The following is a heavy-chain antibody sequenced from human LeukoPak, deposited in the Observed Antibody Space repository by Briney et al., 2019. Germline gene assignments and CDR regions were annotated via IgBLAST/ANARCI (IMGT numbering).Heavy chain of an antibody. J-gene: IGHJ4*02. Sequence: GGSLRLSCAASGFTFSSYAMRWVRQAPGKGLEWVSAISGSGGTTYYADSVKGHFTVSRDNSKNTLYLQMNSLRAEDTAVYYCAKDPHNFWTGYFDYWGQGTLVTVSS. V-gene: IGHV3-23*01. CDR1: GFTFSSYA. CDR2: ISGSGGTT. CDR3: AKDPHNFWTGYFDY. D-gene: IGHD3/OR15-3a*01.